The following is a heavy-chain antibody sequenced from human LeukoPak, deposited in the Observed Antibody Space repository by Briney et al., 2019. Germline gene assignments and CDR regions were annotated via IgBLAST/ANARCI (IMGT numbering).Heavy chain of an antibody. V-gene: IGHV3-30*02. D-gene: IGHD6-13*01. Sequence: GGSLRLSCAAAGFTLSDYGMHLVRQAPGKGLEWVAFIRYDGSLKYYADSVKGRFTISRDSSRNTLYLQMNCLRAEDTAVYYCAKAPWSSWRWGYFDYWGQGTLVTVSS. CDR1: GFTLSDYG. CDR2: IRYDGSLK. CDR3: AKAPWSSWRWGYFDY. J-gene: IGHJ4*02.